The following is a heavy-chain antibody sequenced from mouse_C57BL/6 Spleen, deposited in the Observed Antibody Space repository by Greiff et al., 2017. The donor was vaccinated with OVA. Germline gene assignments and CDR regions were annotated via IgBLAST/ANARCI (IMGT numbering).Heavy chain of an antibody. CDR2: IDPSDSYT. CDR1: GYTFTSYW. Sequence: VQLQQPGAELVMPGASVKLSCKASGYTFTSYWMHWVKQRPGQGLEWIGEIDPSDSYTNYNQKFKGKSTLTVDKSSSTAYMQLSSLTSEDSAVYYCARSYGSSFSYFDYWGQGTTLTVSS. D-gene: IGHD1-1*01. V-gene: IGHV1-69*01. J-gene: IGHJ2*01. CDR3: ARSYGSSFSYFDY.